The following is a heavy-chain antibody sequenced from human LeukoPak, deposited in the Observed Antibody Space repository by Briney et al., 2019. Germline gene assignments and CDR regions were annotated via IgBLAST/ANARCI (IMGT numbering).Heavy chain of an antibody. Sequence: PSETLSFTCTVAGGSISSYYWSWIRQPPGKGREWIGYISYSGSTNYDPSLKSRVTISVDTSKNQFSLKLSSVTAADTAVYYCARERTSGYSYYFDYWGQGTLVTVSS. V-gene: IGHV4-59*01. D-gene: IGHD3-22*01. CDR1: GGSISSYY. CDR3: ARERTSGYSYYFDY. J-gene: IGHJ4*02. CDR2: ISYSGST.